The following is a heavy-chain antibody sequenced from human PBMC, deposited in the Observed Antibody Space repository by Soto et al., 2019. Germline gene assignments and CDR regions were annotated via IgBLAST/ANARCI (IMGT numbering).Heavy chain of an antibody. J-gene: IGHJ6*02. CDR3: ARPRSSSRNYYGMDV. CDR1: GYSFTSYW. D-gene: IGHD6-13*01. Sequence: PGESLKISCKGSGYSFTSYWIDWVRQMPGKGLEWMGIIYPGDSDTRYSPSFQGQVTISADKSISTAYLQWSSLKASDTAMYYCARPRSSSRNYYGMDVWGQGTTVTVSS. V-gene: IGHV5-51*01. CDR2: IYPGDSDT.